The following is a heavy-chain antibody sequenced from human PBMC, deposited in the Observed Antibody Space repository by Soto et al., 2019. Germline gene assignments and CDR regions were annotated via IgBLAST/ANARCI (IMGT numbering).Heavy chain of an antibody. V-gene: IGHV3-9*01. D-gene: IGHD6-19*01. J-gene: IGHJ1*01. CDR3: AKDISGEVAGNVY. CDR1: GFTFDDYA. Sequence: EVQLVESGGGLVQPGRSLRLSCAASGFTFDDYAMHWVRQAPGKGLEWVSGISWNSGSIGYADSVKGRFTISTDNAKNSLYLQMNSLRAEDTALYYCAKDISGEVAGNVYWGQGTLLTVSS. CDR2: ISWNSGSI.